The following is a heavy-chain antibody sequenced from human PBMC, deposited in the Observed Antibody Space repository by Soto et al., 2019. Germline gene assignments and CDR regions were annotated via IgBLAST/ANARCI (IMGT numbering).Heavy chain of an antibody. J-gene: IGHJ6*02. CDR1: GGTFSSYA. Sequence: QVQLVQSGAEVKKPGSSVKVSCKASGGTFSSYAISWVRQAPGQGLEWMGGIIPIFGTANYAQKFQGRVTITADESMSTAYMELSSLRSEDTAVYYCARGRGYCISTSCYEYYGMDVWGQGTTVTVSS. CDR2: IIPIFGTA. V-gene: IGHV1-69*12. CDR3: ARGRGYCISTSCYEYYGMDV. D-gene: IGHD2-2*01.